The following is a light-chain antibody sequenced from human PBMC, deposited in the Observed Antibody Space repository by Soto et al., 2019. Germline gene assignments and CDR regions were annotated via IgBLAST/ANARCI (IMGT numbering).Light chain of an antibody. Sequence: EIVMTQSPVTLSLSPGERATLSCRASQGISSYLAWYQQKPGQAPRLLIYGASTRATDTPARFSGSGSGTEFTLTITSLQSEDFAVYYCQQYNDWHLITFGQGTRLEIK. V-gene: IGKV3-15*01. CDR3: QQYNDWHLIT. CDR1: QGISSY. J-gene: IGKJ5*01. CDR2: GAS.